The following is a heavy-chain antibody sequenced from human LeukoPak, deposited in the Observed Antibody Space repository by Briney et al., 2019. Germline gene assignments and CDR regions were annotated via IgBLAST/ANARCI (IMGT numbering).Heavy chain of an antibody. D-gene: IGHD6-19*01. V-gene: IGHV1-18*01. J-gene: IGHJ6*03. CDR2: ISAYNGNT. Sequence: ASVKVSCKASGYTFTSYGFTWVRQAPGQGLEWMGWISAYNGNTNYAQKLQGRVTMTTDTSTSTAYMELRSLRSDDTAVYYCARSDSSGRYGGYYYYYMDVWGKGTTVTVFS. CDR3: ARSDSSGRYGGYYYYYMDV. CDR1: GYTFTSYG.